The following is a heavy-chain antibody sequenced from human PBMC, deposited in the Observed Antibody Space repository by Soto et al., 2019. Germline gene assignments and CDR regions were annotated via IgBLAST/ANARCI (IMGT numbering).Heavy chain of an antibody. CDR2: IIPIFGTT. CDR3: ARDAGYCYGGSCGTNYGMDV. J-gene: IGHJ6*02. D-gene: IGHD2-15*01. Sequence: QVQLVQSGAEVKKPGSSVKVSCKASGGTFSTSAFSWVRQAPGQGLEWMGEIIPIFGTTYYAQRFQGRVTITADESTSTAYLAVNGLRSEDTAVYFCARDAGYCYGGSCGTNYGMDVWGQGTTVTVSS. CDR1: GGTFSTSA. V-gene: IGHV1-69*01.